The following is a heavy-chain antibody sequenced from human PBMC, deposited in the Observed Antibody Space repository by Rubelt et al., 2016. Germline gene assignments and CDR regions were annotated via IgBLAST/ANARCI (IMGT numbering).Heavy chain of an antibody. D-gene: IGHD1-26*01. V-gene: IGHV3-23*01. Sequence: EVQLLESGGGLVQPGGSLRLSCAASGFTFSSYAMSWVRQAPGKGLEGVSAISGSGGSTYYADSVKGRFTISRDNSKNTLYLQMNSLRAEDTAVYYCAKVGGGRVGAFDYWGQGTLVTVSS. CDR1: GFTFSSYA. J-gene: IGHJ4*02. CDR2: ISGSGGST. CDR3: AKVGGGRVGAFDY.